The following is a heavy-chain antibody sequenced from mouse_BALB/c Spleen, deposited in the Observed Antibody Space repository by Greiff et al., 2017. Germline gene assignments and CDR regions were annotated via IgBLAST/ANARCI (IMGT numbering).Heavy chain of an antibody. CDR3: APHYYGSSYVGY. Sequence: VQLKQSGAELVKPGASVKLSCTASGFNIKDTYMHWVKQRPEQGLEWIGRIDPANGNTKYDPKFQGKATITADTSSNTAYLQLSSLTSEDTAVYYCAPHYYGSSYVGYWGQGTTLTVSS. V-gene: IGHV14-3*02. CDR2: IDPANGNT. J-gene: IGHJ2*01. CDR1: GFNIKDTY. D-gene: IGHD1-1*01.